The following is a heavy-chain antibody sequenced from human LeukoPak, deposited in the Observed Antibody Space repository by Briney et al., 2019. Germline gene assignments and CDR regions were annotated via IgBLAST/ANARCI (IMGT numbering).Heavy chain of an antibody. Sequence: PSETLSLTCAVSSDSISSTYWWTWVRQPPGKGLEWIGEIYHSGSTNYNPSLKSRVTISVDTSKNQFSLKLSSVTAADTAVYYCATDVGDYGPIDAFDIWGQGTMVTVSS. CDR2: IYHSGST. J-gene: IGHJ3*02. CDR1: SDSISSTYW. V-gene: IGHV4-4*02. D-gene: IGHD4-17*01. CDR3: ATDVGDYGPIDAFDI.